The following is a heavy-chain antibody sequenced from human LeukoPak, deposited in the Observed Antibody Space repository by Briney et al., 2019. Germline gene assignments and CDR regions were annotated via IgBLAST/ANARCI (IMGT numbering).Heavy chain of an antibody. Sequence: ASVKVSCKASGYTFTSYYMHWVRQAPGQGLEWMGIINPSGGSTSYAQKFQGRVTMTRDTSTSTVYMELSSLRSEDTAVYYCARSDLTWFGEDYYYMDGWGKGTTVTISS. CDR1: GYTFTSYY. D-gene: IGHD3-10*01. CDR3: ARSDLTWFGEDYYYMDG. J-gene: IGHJ6*03. CDR2: INPSGGST. V-gene: IGHV1-46*01.